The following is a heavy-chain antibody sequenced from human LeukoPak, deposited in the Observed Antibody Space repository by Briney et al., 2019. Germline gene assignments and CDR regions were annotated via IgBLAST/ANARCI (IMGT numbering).Heavy chain of an antibody. V-gene: IGHV4-61*02. CDR1: GGSISSGSYY. CDR2: IYTSGST. J-gene: IGHJ3*02. D-gene: IGHD2-15*01. Sequence: PSQTLSLTCTVSGGSISSGSYYWSWIRQPAGKGLEWIGRIYTSGSTNYSPSFKSRVTISVDTSKNQFSLKLSSVTAADTAVYYCAGKVVVAAKYGAFDIWGQGTMVTVSS. CDR3: AGKVVVAAKYGAFDI.